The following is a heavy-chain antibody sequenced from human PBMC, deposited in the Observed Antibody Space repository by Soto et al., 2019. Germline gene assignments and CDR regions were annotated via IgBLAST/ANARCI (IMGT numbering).Heavy chain of an antibody. D-gene: IGHD1-26*01. CDR3: ARERRWEPLLY. CDR1: GYTFSNYG. V-gene: IGHV1-18*01. Sequence: QVQLVQSGPEVKKPGASVKVSCKGSGYTFSNYGVTWVRQAPGQGLERLGWVSAYNRNTDYAQKFEDRATMTIDTSTNTAYLELRVLTPDHTAVYYCARERRWEPLLYWGQGTL. CDR2: VSAYNRNT. J-gene: IGHJ4*02.